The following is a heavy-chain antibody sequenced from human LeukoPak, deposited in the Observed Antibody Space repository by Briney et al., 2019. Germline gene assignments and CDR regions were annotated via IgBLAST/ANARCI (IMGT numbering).Heavy chain of an antibody. D-gene: IGHD5-18*01. V-gene: IGHV4-4*02. CDR1: GVSISSSRW. CDR2: IFHSSGGT. CDR3: ARDRGYSYGYGGDFDY. J-gene: IGHJ4*02. Sequence: SETLSLTCDVSGVSISSSRWWSWFRQPPGKGLEWIGEIFHSSGGTNYNPSLKSRVTISVDTSKNQFSLKLSSVTAADTAVYYCARDRGYSYGYGGDFDYWGQGTLVTVSS.